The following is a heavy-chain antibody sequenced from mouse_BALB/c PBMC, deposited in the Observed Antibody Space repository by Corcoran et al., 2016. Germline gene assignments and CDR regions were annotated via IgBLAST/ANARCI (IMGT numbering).Heavy chain of an antibody. D-gene: IGHD2-12*01. CDR3: VRNCYRTRMDY. CDR1: GYTFTDYN. J-gene: IGHJ4*01. Sequence: EALLQQSGPELVKPGASVKIPCKASGYTFTDYNMDWVKQSHGKSLEWIGDINPNNTVTIYNQKFKGKATLTVDKSSSTAYMELRSLTSGDTAVYYCVRNCYRTRMDYWGQGTSGTVSS. CDR2: INPNNTVT. V-gene: IGHV1-18*01.